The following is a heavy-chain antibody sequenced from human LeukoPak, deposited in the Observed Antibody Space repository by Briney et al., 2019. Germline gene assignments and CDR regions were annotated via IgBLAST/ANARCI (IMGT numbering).Heavy chain of an antibody. V-gene: IGHV4-34*01. D-gene: IGHD2-15*01. CDR1: GGSFSGYY. J-gene: IGHJ5*02. Sequence: SETLSLTCAVYGGSFSGYYWSWIRQPPGKGLEWIGEINHSGSTNYNPSLKSRVTISVDTSKNQFSLKLSSVTAADTAVYYCARVGYCSGGSCIEFDPWGQGTLVTVSS. CDR3: ARVGYCSGGSCIEFDP. CDR2: INHSGST.